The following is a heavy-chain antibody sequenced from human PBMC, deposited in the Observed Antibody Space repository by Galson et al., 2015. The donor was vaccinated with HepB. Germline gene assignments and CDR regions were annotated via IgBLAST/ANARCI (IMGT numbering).Heavy chain of an antibody. CDR2: IYWDDDK. Sequence: PALVKPTQTLTLTCTFSGFSLSTSGVGVGWIRQPPGKALEWLALIYWDDDKRYSPSLKSRLTITKDTSKNQVVLTMTNMDPVDTATYYCAHAGREEYYYGSGSHSMPYYFDYWGQGTLVTVSS. CDR3: AHAGREEYYYGSGSHSMPYYFDY. D-gene: IGHD3-10*01. CDR1: GFSLSTSGVG. J-gene: IGHJ4*02. V-gene: IGHV2-5*02.